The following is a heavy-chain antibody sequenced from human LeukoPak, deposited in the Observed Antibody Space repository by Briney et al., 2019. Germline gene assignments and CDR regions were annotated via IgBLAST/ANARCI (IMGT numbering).Heavy chain of an antibody. V-gene: IGHV4-61*08. D-gene: IGHD3-3*01. CDR3: ARASVSKGYDFWSGYDNYMDV. J-gene: IGHJ6*03. CDR2: IYHSGST. CDR1: GGSISSGDYY. Sequence: PSETLSLTCTVSGGSISSGDYYWSWIRQPPGKGLEWIGYIYHSGSTSYNPSLKSRVTISVDTSKNQFSLKLSSVTAADTAVYYCARASVSKGYDFWSGYDNYMDVWGKGTTVTVSS.